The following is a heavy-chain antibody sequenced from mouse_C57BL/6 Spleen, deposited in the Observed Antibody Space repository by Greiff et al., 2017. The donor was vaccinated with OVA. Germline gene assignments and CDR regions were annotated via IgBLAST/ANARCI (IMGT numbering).Heavy chain of an antibody. Sequence: QVQLQQPGTELVKPGASVKLSCKASGYTFTSYWMHWVKQRPGQGLEWIGNINPSNGGTNYNEKFKSKATLTVDKSSSTAYMQLSSLTSEDSAVYYCARDIYYYGYWYFDVWGTGTTVTVSS. V-gene: IGHV1-53*01. CDR1: GYTFTSYW. D-gene: IGHD1-1*01. CDR2: INPSNGGT. CDR3: ARDIYYYGYWYFDV. J-gene: IGHJ1*03.